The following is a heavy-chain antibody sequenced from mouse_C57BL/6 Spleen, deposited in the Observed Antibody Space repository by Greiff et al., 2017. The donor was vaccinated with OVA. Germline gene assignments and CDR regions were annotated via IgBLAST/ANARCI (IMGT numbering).Heavy chain of an antibody. CDR3: AREGGTGTHFAY. CDR1: GYTFTSYW. D-gene: IGHD4-1*01. Sequence: QVQLQQPGAELVKPGASVKMSCKASGYTFTSYWITWVKQRPGQGLEWIGDIYPGSGSTNYNEKFKSKATLTVDTSSSTAYMQLSSLTSEDSAVYYCAREGGTGTHFAYWGQGTLVTVSA. CDR2: IYPGSGST. J-gene: IGHJ3*01. V-gene: IGHV1-55*01.